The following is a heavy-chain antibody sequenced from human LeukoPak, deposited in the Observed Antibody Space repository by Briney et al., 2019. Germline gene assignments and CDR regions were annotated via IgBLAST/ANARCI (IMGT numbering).Heavy chain of an antibody. CDR2: IGGSGDSI. Sequence: PGGSLRLSCAASGFTFSSSTMTWVRQAPGKGLDWVSEIGGSGDSIYYADSVKGRFTISRDNSKNTLYLQMNSLRADDTAVYYCAKDSGSYGRSGDSWGQGTLVTVSS. D-gene: IGHD1-26*01. J-gene: IGHJ4*02. CDR1: GFTFSSST. V-gene: IGHV3-23*01. CDR3: AKDSGSYGRSGDS.